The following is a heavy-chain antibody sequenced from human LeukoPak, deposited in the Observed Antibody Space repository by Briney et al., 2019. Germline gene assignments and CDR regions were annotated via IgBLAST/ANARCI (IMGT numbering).Heavy chain of an antibody. J-gene: IGHJ6*03. CDR2: ISGSGDST. CDR1: EFSVGSNY. CDR3: AKGGCSSTSCYWGRDYYYYYYMDV. Sequence: GGSLRLSCAASEFSVGSNYMNWVRQAPGKGLEWGSAISGSGDSTYYADSVKGRFTISRDNSKNTLYLQMNSLRAEDTAVYYCAKGGCSSTSCYWGRDYYYYYYMDVWGKGTTVTISS. V-gene: IGHV3-23*01. D-gene: IGHD2-2*01.